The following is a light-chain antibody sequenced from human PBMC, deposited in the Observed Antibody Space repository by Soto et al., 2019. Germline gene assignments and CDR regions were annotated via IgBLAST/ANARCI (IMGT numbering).Light chain of an antibody. J-gene: IGKJ3*01. CDR3: HHRINWRFS. CDR2: DAS. Sequence: ELVLTQSPATLSLSPGDRATLSCRASQSVTDSLAWFQQRPCQSPRLVIFDASNRATGIPPRFSGSGSGTDFTLTISSLEPEDFAVYCCHHRINWRFSFGPGTKVDIK. CDR1: QSVTDS. V-gene: IGKV3-11*01.